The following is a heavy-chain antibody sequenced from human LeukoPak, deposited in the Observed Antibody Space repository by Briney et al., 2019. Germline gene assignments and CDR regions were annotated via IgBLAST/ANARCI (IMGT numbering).Heavy chain of an antibody. V-gene: IGHV3-23*01. J-gene: IGHJ4*02. CDR1: GFTFREFA. CDR2: ISGSGDNT. CDR3: AKGSYYDSSGSFYFDY. D-gene: IGHD3-22*01. Sequence: PGGSLRLSCTSSGFTFREFAVSWFRQAPGKGLEWVSGISGSGDNTYYADSVKGRFTISRDNSKNTLYVQVNSLGTEDTAAYYCAKGSYYDSSGSFYFDYWGQGTLVTVSS.